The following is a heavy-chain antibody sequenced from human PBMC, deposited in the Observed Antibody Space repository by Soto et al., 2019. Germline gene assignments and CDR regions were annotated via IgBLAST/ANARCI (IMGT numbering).Heavy chain of an antibody. Sequence: QPQLQESGPGLVKPSETLSLTCTVSGGSISSSSYYWGWIRQPPGKGLEWIGSIYYSGSTYYNPSLKSRVTISVDTSKNQFSLKLSSVTAADTAVYYCARRGSGSYSDYWGQGTLVTVSS. CDR2: IYYSGST. V-gene: IGHV4-39*01. D-gene: IGHD3-10*01. CDR3: ARRGSGSYSDY. J-gene: IGHJ4*02. CDR1: GGSISSSSYY.